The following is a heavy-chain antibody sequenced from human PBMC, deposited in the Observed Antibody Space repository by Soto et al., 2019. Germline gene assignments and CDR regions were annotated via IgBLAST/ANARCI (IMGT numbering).Heavy chain of an antibody. D-gene: IGHD3-10*01. CDR3: ARDREDASGTKYNWFDS. J-gene: IGHJ5*01. CDR2: TIPIFDTP. CDR1: GGTFGNLD. Sequence: QMQLVQSGAEVKKPGASVKVSCKASGGTFGNLDISWLRQAPGQGLEWMGGTIPIFDTPHYAEKFRDRLTITADATSTAYMELTSLSSEDTATYYSARDREDASGTKYNWFDSWGQGTLVTVSS. V-gene: IGHV1-69*01.